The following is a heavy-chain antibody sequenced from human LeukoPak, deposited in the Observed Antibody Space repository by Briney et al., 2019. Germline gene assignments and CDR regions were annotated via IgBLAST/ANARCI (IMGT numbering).Heavy chain of an antibody. CDR2: ISYDGSNK. Sequence: GGSLRLSCAASGFTFSSYAMHWVRQAPGKGLEWVAVISYDGSNKYYADSVKGRFTISRDNSKNTLYLQMNSLRAEDTAVYYCARGEDGYHYGSGSHLWGQGTLVTVSS. CDR1: GFTFSSYA. J-gene: IGHJ4*02. CDR3: ARGEDGYHYGSGSHL. D-gene: IGHD3-10*01. V-gene: IGHV3-30*04.